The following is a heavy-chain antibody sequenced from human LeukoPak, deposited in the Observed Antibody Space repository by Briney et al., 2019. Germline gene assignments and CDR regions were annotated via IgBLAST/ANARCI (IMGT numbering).Heavy chain of an antibody. D-gene: IGHD3-9*01. CDR1: GFTFSDYD. CDR2: IGTAGDT. Sequence: GGSLRLSCAASGFTFSDYDMHWVRQATGKGLEWVSAIGTAGDTYYTGSVKGRFTISRENAKNSLYLQMNSLRAEDTAVYYCARDCRRYFDWPPCDAFDIWGQGTMVTVSS. V-gene: IGHV3-13*01. CDR3: ARDCRRYFDWPPCDAFDI. J-gene: IGHJ3*02.